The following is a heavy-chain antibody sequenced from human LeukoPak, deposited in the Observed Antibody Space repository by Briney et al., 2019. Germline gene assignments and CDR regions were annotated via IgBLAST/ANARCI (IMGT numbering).Heavy chain of an antibody. Sequence: GGSLRLSCAASGFTFSSYAMSWVRQAPGKGLEWVSAISGSGGSTYYADSVKGRFTISRDNSKNSLYLQMNSLRAEDTAVYYCARDMEHVDTAGGDYWGQGTLVTVSS. V-gene: IGHV3-23*01. J-gene: IGHJ4*02. CDR1: GFTFSSYA. CDR3: ARDMEHVDTAGGDY. CDR2: ISGSGGST. D-gene: IGHD5-18*01.